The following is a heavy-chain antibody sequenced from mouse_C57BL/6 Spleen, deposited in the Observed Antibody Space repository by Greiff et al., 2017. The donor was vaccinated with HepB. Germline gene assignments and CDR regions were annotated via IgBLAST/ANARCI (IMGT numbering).Heavy chain of an antibody. V-gene: IGHV3-6*01. J-gene: IGHJ2*01. D-gene: IGHD5-1*01. CDR3: ARDWSNSFDY. Sequence: EVKLQESGPGLVKPSQSLSLTCSVTGYSITSGYYWNWIRQVPGNKLEWMGYISYDGSNNYNPSLKNRISITRDTSKNQFFLKLNSVTTEDTATYYCARDWSNSFDYWGQGTTLTVSS. CDR2: ISYDGSN. CDR1: GYSITSGYY.